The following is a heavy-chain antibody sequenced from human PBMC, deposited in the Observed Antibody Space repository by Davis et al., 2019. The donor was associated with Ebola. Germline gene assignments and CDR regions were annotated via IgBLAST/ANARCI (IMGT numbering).Heavy chain of an antibody. CDR2: ISSSSYI. CDR3: ARYGYSYGHFDY. D-gene: IGHD5-18*01. V-gene: IGHV3-21*04. J-gene: IGHJ4*02. CDR1: GFTFSSYS. Sequence: GESLKISCAASGFTFSSYSMNWVRQAPGKGLEWVSSISSSSYIYYADSVKGRFTISRDNAKNSLYLQMNSLRAEDTAVYYCARYGYSYGHFDYWGQGTLVTVSS.